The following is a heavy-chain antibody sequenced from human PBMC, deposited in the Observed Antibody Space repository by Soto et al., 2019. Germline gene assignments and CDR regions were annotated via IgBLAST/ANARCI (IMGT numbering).Heavy chain of an antibody. D-gene: IGHD3-3*01. CDR2: ISYDGSNK. V-gene: IGHV3-30-3*01. J-gene: IGHJ6*02. CDR1: GFTFSSYA. Sequence: QVQLVESGGGVVQPGRSLRLSCAASGFTFSSYAMHWVRQAPGKGLEWVAVISYDGSNKYYADSVKGRFTISRDNSKNTLDLQMNSLIAEDTDVYYCASDGPYYDFWSGYYSLYYCGMDVWGQGTTVNVSS. CDR3: ASDGPYYDFWSGYYSLYYCGMDV.